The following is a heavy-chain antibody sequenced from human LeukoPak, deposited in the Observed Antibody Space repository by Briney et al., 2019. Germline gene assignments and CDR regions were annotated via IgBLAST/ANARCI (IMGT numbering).Heavy chain of an antibody. CDR2: IYYSGST. CDR3: VRDSMITFGGVIVEYYFDY. CDR1: GGSVSSGSYY. D-gene: IGHD3-16*02. J-gene: IGHJ4*02. V-gene: IGHV4-61*01. Sequence: SETLSLTCTVSGGSVSSGSYYWSWIRQPPGKGLEWIGYIYYSGSTNYNPSLKSRVTISVDTSKNQFSLKLSSVTAADTAVYYCVRDSMITFGGVIVEYYFDYWGQGTLVTVSS.